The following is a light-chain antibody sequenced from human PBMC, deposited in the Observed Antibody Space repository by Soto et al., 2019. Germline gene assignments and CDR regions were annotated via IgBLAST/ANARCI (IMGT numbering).Light chain of an antibody. V-gene: IGLV2-14*01. CDR3: VAYSGSNSYTSISTLV. Sequence: QSALTQPASVSGSPGQSITISCTGTSNDVGGYDYVSWYQQHPGEAPRLMIYEVTNRPSGVSNRFSGSKSGNTASLTISGLQAEDEADYYCVAYSGSNSYTSISTLVFGGGTKLTVL. CDR1: SNDVGGYDY. J-gene: IGLJ2*01. CDR2: EVT.